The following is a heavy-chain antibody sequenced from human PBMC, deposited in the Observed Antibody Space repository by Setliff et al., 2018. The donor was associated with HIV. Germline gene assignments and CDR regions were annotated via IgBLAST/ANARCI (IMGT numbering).Heavy chain of an antibody. V-gene: IGHV4-34*01. D-gene: IGHD3-9*01. Sequence: SETLSLTCAVYGGSFSGYYWSWIRQPPGKGLEWIGEINHSGSTNYNMSLWSRVTISLDASRNQFSLYLQMNSLRAEDTAVYYCAKGNDILTGLDYWGQGTLVTVSS. CDR1: GGSFSGYY. CDR3: AKGNDILTGLDY. J-gene: IGHJ4*02. CDR2: INHSGST.